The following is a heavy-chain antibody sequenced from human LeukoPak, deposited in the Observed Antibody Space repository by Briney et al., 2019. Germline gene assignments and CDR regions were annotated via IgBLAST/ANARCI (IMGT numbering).Heavy chain of an antibody. CDR2: IYSGGST. J-gene: IGHJ4*02. Sequence: PGGSLRLSCAASGFTVSSNYMSWVRQAPGKGLEWVSVIYSGGSTYYADSVKGRFTISRDNAKNSLYLQMNSLRAEDTAIYYCARDGDLTPAVPFDYWGQGTLVTVSS. D-gene: IGHD6-25*01. CDR1: GFTVSSNY. CDR3: ARDGDLTPAVPFDY. V-gene: IGHV3-53*01.